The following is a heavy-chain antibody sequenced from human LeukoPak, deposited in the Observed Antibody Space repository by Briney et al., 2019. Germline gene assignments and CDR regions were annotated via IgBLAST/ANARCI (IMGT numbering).Heavy chain of an antibody. Sequence: SETLSLTCAVSGVSISSGDYSWRWIRQPPGKGLEWIGYIYHSGSTYYNPSLKSRVAISVDRSKNQLSLNLISVTAADTAVYYCARGPDWYFDLWGRGTLVTVSS. CDR1: GVSISSGDYS. V-gene: IGHV4-30-2*01. CDR3: ARGPDWYFDL. J-gene: IGHJ2*01. CDR2: IYHSGST. D-gene: IGHD3-10*01.